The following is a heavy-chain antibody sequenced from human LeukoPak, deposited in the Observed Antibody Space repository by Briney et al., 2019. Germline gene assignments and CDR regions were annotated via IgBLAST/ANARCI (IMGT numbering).Heavy chain of an antibody. CDR2: MFYGGGT. Sequence: SETLSLTCTVSGGSVSRGGDYWTWIRQHPGEGLEWIVYMFYGGGTYYNPSLKSRVTMSVDTSKNQFSLTLTSVTAADTAVYYCASRTPNLGDSGTGSSYYYYYGVDVWGQGTSATVSS. CDR1: GGSVSRGGDY. D-gene: IGHD3-10*01. V-gene: IGHV4-31*03. CDR3: ASRTPNLGDSGTGSSYYYYYGVDV. J-gene: IGHJ6*02.